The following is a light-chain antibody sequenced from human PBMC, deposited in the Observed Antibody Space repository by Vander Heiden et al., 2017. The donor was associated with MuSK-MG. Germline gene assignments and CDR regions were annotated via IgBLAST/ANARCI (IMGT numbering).Light chain of an antibody. Sequence: SSELPQDPAVSVALGQTVRITCQGHSLRSYYASWYQQKPGQAPVLVIYGKNNRPSGIPDRFSGSSSGNTASLTITGAQAEDEADYYCNSRDSSGNHLRVFGGGTKLTVL. V-gene: IGLV3-19*01. CDR1: SLRSYY. CDR2: GKN. CDR3: NSRDSSGNHLRV. J-gene: IGLJ2*01.